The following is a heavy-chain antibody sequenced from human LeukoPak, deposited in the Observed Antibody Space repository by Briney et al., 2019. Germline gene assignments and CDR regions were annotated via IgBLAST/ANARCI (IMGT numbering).Heavy chain of an antibody. CDR1: SFTFSSYW. J-gene: IGHJ5*02. CDR3: AREGGSGWYSGWFDP. Sequence: GSLRLSCAASSFTFSSYWMSWVRQAPGKGLEWVAHINQDGSEKRYVDSVKGRFTISRDNAETSLYLQMNSLRAEDTAVYYCAREGGSGWYSGWFDPWGQGTLVTVSS. CDR2: INQDGSEK. D-gene: IGHD6-19*01. V-gene: IGHV3-7*01.